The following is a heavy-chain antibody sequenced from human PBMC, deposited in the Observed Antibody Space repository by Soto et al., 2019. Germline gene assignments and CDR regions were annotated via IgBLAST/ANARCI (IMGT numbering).Heavy chain of an antibody. CDR3: ARVDSSGSYFDY. V-gene: IGHV4-59*01. J-gene: IGHJ4*02. D-gene: IGHD3-22*01. CDR1: GGSINSYY. Sequence: SETLTLTCTVSGGSINSYYWSWIRQPPGKGLEWIAYIYYTGSTNYNPSLKSRVTLSADTSKNQFSLKLISVTAADTAMYYCARVDSSGSYFDYWGQGTLVTVS. CDR2: IYYTGST.